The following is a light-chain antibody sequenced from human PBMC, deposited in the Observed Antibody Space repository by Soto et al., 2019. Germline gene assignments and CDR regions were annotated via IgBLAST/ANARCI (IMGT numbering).Light chain of an antibody. J-gene: IGKJ1*01. CDR2: DAS. V-gene: IGKV3-20*01. CDR1: QSVSSSY. Sequence: EIVLTQSPGTLSLSPGERATLSCRSSQSVSSSYLAWYQQKPGQAPRLLIYDASSRATGIPDRFSGSGSGTDFTLTISRLETEDFAVYYCQQYCSSPTFGQGTKVEIK. CDR3: QQYCSSPT.